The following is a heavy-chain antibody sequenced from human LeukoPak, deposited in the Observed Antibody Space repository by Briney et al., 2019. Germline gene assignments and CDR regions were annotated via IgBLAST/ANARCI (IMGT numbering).Heavy chain of an antibody. J-gene: IGHJ2*01. CDR3: ARVRTEWYIDL. CDR1: GFIFSPYW. CDR2: MKEYGGEK. V-gene: IGHV3-7*01. Sequence: GGSLRLSCAASGFIFSPYWVTWVRQAPGMGLEWVAYMKEYGGEKFYVDSVRGRFTISRDNAKNSLYLQMDSLRVDDTGVYYCARVRTEWYIDLLGRGTLGTGST. D-gene: IGHD2-8*02.